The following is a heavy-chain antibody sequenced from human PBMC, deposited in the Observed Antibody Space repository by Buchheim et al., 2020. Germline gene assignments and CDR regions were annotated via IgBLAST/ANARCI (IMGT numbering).Heavy chain of an antibody. J-gene: IGHJ4*01. CDR3: AKRGGSTYYFDY. Sequence: EVQLLESGGGLVQPGGSLRLSCAASGFTLSSYSMSWVRQAPGKGLEWVSSMSGSGGGTYYADSLKGRFAISRDSSKNTLYLQMNSLGADDTAVYYCAKRGGSTYYFDYWGHGTL. V-gene: IGHV3-23*01. CDR1: GFTLSSYS. D-gene: IGHD2-15*01. CDR2: MSGSGGGT.